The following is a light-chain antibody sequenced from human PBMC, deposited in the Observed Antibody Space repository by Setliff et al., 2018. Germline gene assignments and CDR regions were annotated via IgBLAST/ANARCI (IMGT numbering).Light chain of an antibody. V-gene: IGLV2-14*01. CDR3: NSYTSSGTWV. CDR2: DVN. CDR1: SRDIGGYNH. Sequence: QSVLTQPASVSGSPGQSITISCTGTSRDIGGYNHVSWSQQHPDKAPKLIIYDVNNRPSGVSNRFSGSKSANTASLTISGLQAEDDADYYCNSYTSSGTWVFGGGTKVTVL. J-gene: IGLJ3*02.